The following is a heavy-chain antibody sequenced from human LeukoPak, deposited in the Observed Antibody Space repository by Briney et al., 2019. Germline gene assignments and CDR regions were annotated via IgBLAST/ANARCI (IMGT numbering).Heavy chain of an antibody. CDR1: GFTFSNFA. J-gene: IGHJ4*02. V-gene: IGHV3-23*01. Sequence: GGCLRLSCAASGFTFSNFAMSWVRQAPGKRLEWVSTISGSGDSTFYADSVKGRFPISRDNSNNTLFLQMNSLRAEDTAIYFCAKAGSSGWSSSGGDYWGQGSLVTVSS. CDR2: ISGSGDST. D-gene: IGHD6-19*01. CDR3: AKAGSSGWSSSGGDY.